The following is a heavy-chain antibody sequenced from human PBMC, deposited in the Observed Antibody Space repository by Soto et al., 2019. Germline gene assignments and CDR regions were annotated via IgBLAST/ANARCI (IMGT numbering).Heavy chain of an antibody. J-gene: IGHJ4*02. CDR2: IYSGGST. Sequence: GGSLRLSCAASGFTVSSNYMSWVRQAPGKGLEWVSVIYSGGSTYYADSVKGRFTISRDNSKNTLYLQMNSLRAEDTAVYYCARVSLVVPSGPRYFDYRGQRSQVTVSS. CDR3: ARVSLVVPSGPRYFDY. CDR1: GFTVSSNY. V-gene: IGHV3-66*01. D-gene: IGHD2-2*01.